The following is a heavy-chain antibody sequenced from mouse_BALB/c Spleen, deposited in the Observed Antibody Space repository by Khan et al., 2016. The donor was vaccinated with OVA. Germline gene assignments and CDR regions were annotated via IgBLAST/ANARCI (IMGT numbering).Heavy chain of an antibody. J-gene: IGHJ2*01. CDR2: INPHIGET. CDR1: GYSFTGYF. Sequence: VQLKQSGPELVKPGASVKISCKASGYSFTGYFMNWVMQSHGKSLEWIGRINPHIGETFYNQKFKGTATLTVDESSSTAHMELRSLSSEDAEGYYCARKNGSDFDYWGQGTTLTVSS. D-gene: IGHD1-1*01. V-gene: IGHV1-20*02. CDR3: ARKNGSDFDY.